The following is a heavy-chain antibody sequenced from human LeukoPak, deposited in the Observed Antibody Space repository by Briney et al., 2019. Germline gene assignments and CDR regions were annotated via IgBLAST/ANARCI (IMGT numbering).Heavy chain of an antibody. CDR2: IYTSGSA. CDR3: ARFWSATYYYDSSGGWFDY. V-gene: IGHV4-61*02. J-gene: IGHJ4*02. D-gene: IGHD3-22*01. CDR1: GGSISSGSYY. Sequence: SQTLSLTCTVSGGSISSGSYYWSWIRQPAGKGLEWIGRIYTSGSANYNPSLKSRVTISVDTSKNQFSLKLSSVTAADTAVYYCARFWSATYYYDSSGGWFDYWGQGTLVTVSS.